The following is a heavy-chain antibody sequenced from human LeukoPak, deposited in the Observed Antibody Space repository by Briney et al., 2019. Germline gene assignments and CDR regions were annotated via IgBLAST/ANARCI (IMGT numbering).Heavy chain of an antibody. CDR1: GGTFSGYA. D-gene: IGHD4-17*01. J-gene: IGHJ6*03. V-gene: IGHV1-69*05. CDR3: AGGDPFNYYMDV. Sequence: ASVKVCCKASGGTFSGYAISWVRQAPGQGIEWMGGLIPLFGTTNCTRRFQGRITISTDESTTTAYMELSGLTFEDTAVYYCAGGDPFNYYMDVWGRGTTVSV. CDR2: LIPLFGTT.